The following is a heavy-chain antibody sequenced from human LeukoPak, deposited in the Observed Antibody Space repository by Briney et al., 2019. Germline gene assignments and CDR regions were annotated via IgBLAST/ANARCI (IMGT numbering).Heavy chain of an antibody. J-gene: IGHJ4*02. V-gene: IGHV3-73*01. CDR1: GFTFSGSA. CDR3: TRLVSSGQDFDY. D-gene: IGHD6-19*01. Sequence: PGGSLRLSCAASGFTFSGSAMHWVRQASGKGLEWVGRIRSKANSYATAYAASVKGWFTISRDDSKNTAYLQMNSLKTEDTAVYYCTRLVSSGQDFDYWGQGTLVTVSS. CDR2: IRSKANSYAT.